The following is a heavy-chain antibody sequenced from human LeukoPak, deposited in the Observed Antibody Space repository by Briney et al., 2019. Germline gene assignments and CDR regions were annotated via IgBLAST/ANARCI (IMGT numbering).Heavy chain of an antibody. CDR2: IKSKTDGGTT. Sequence: GGSLRLSCAASGFTFSSHGMSWVRQAPGKGLEWVGRIKSKTDGGTTDYAAPVKGRFTISRDDSKNTLYLQMNSLKTEDTAVYYCTTDRPTVPLDYWGQGTLVTVSS. D-gene: IGHD4-17*01. CDR1: GFTFSSHG. V-gene: IGHV3-15*01. J-gene: IGHJ4*02. CDR3: TTDRPTVPLDY.